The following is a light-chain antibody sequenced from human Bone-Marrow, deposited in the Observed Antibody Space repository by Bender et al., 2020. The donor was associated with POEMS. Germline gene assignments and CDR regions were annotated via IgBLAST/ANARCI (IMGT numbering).Light chain of an antibody. CDR1: SSDIGGFNY. J-gene: IGLJ3*02. CDR2: GVT. V-gene: IGLV2-14*03. Sequence: QSALTQPASVSGSPGQSITISCSGTSSDIGGFNYVSCYQPLPGKAPKLIIYGVTNRPSGISHRFSASKSGSTASLTISGLQAEDEADYYCQSYDNSLGGWVFGGGTKLTVL. CDR3: QSYDNSLGGWV.